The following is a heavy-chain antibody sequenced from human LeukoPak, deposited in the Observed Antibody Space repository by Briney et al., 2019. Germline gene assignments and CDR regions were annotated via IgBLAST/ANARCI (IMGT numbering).Heavy chain of an antibody. CDR1: GYTFTSYD. J-gene: IGHJ4*02. CDR3: ARGPWEIVEEDY. D-gene: IGHD5-12*01. CDR2: MNPNSGNT. V-gene: IGHV1-8*01. Sequence: ASVKVSCKASGYTFTSYDINWVRQATGQGLEWMGWMNPNSGNTGYAQKFRGRVTMTRNTSISTAYMELSSLRSEDTAMYYCARGPWEIVEEDYWGQGTLVTVSS.